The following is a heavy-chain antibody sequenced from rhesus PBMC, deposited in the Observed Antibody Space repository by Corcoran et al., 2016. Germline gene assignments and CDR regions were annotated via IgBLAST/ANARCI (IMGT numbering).Heavy chain of an antibody. Sequence: QVQLQESGPGLVKPSETLSLTCAVSGGSISADYYWSWIRQPPGKGLEWIGYIYGSGGATNYNPSLKIRVTISIDTSKNQFSLKLSSVTTADTAVYYCASPYVEYCTGSGCYGFDYWGQGVLVTVSS. J-gene: IGHJ4*01. CDR1: GGSISADYY. V-gene: IGHV4-106*01. D-gene: IGHD2-21*01. CDR3: ASPYVEYCTGSGCYGFDY. CDR2: IYGSGGAT.